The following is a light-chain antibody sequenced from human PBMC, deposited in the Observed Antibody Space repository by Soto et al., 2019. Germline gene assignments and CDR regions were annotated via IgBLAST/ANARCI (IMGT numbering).Light chain of an antibody. CDR1: QSVSSSY. J-gene: IGKJ1*01. CDR3: QQYGISLRT. V-gene: IGKV3-20*01. Sequence: IVLTQNKSTLSLSPGERATLSCRASQSVSSSYLAWYQQKPGQAPRLLIYGASSRATGIPDRFSGSGSGTDFTLTISRLEPEDFAVYYCQQYGISLRTFC. CDR2: GAS.